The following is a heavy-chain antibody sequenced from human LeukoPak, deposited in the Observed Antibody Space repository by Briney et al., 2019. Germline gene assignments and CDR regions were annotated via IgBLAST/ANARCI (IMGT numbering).Heavy chain of an antibody. CDR3: AKDSGSANAFDI. D-gene: IGHD3-10*01. J-gene: IGHJ3*02. CDR1: GFTFSSYG. V-gene: IGHV3-30*02. Sequence: GGSLRLSCAASGFTFSSYGMHWVRQAPGKGLEWVAFIRYDGTSKYYADSVKGRFTISRDNSKNTKNTLYLQMNSLRAEDTAMYYCAKDSGSANAFDIWGQGTMVTVSS. CDR2: IRYDGTSK.